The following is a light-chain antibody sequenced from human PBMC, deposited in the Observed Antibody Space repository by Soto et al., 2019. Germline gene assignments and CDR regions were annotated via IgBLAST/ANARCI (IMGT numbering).Light chain of an antibody. Sequence: QSALTQPPSASGSPGQSVTISCTGSSSDVGAYNYVSWYQQHPGKAPKIMIYEVTKRPSGVPDRFSGSKSGNTSSLTVYGLHAEDDADYYCSSYAGSNNFPFGGGTQLTVL. J-gene: IGLJ3*02. V-gene: IGLV2-8*01. CDR3: SSYAGSNNFP. CDR2: EVT. CDR1: SSDVGAYNY.